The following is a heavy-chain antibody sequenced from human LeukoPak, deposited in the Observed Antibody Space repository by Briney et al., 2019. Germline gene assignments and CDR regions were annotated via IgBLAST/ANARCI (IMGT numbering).Heavy chain of an antibody. V-gene: IGHV1-2*02. CDR1: GYTFTGYY. D-gene: IGHD3-22*01. CDR3: ARPRRDSSGYYYFDY. Sequence: ASVKVSCKASGYTFTGYYMHWVRQAPGQGLEWMGWINPNSGGTNYAQKFQGRVTMTRDTSISTAYMELSRLRSDDTAVYYCARPRRDSSGYYYFDYWGQGTLVTVSS. CDR2: INPNSGGT. J-gene: IGHJ4*02.